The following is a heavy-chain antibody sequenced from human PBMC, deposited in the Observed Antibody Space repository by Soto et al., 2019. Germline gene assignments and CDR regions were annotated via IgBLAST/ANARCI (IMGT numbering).Heavy chain of an antibody. V-gene: IGHV3-73*01. D-gene: IGHD6-6*01. CDR2: IRSKANSYAT. J-gene: IGHJ6*03. CDR3: TSPYSSSSGYYYYYMDV. Sequence: GGSLRLSCAASGFTFSGSAMHWVRQASGKGLEWVGRIRSKANSYATAYAASVKGRFTIPRDDSKNTAYLQMNSLKTEDTAVYYCTSPYSSSSGYYYYYMDVWGKGTTVTVSS. CDR1: GFTFSGSA.